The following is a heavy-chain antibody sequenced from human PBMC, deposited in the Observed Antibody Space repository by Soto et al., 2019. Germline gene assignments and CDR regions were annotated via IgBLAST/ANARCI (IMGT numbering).Heavy chain of an antibody. D-gene: IGHD2-15*01. V-gene: IGHV4-4*02. Sequence: SETLSLTCGVSGDSTRIRYWWTWLRRPPGRGLEWIGEVNQSGTSNYNPSLKSRVTLSVDTSKNQFSVRLNSVTASDTAVYYCAPLSVSLSGPYGIHVWGQGTTVTVSS. CDR3: APLSVSLSGPYGIHV. CDR2: VNQSGTS. J-gene: IGHJ6*02. CDR1: GDSTRIRYW.